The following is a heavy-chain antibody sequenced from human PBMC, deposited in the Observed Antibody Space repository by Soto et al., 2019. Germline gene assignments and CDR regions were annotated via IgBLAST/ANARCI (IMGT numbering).Heavy chain of an antibody. CDR1: GDSISRYY. CDR3: ARQYCSTTSCYVGFYYMDV. V-gene: IGHV4-59*01. CDR2: IYYSGST. J-gene: IGHJ6*03. Sequence: SETLSLTCIVSGDSISRYYWSWIRQPPGKGLEWIGYIYYSGSTMFNPSLKSRVTISVDTSKNQFSLKLSSVAAADTAVYYCARQYCSTTSCYVGFYYMDVWGKGTMVTVSS. D-gene: IGHD2-2*01.